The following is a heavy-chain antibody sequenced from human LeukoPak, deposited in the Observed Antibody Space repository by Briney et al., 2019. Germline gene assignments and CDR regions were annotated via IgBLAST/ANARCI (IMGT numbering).Heavy chain of an antibody. CDR2: ITHTGSA. CDR3: ARGRILTGYNIVGWFDR. Sequence: PSETLSLTCAVTGVSFSANSWGWFRQPPGKGLEWIGEITHTGSATYNPSLKSRVTISVDTSKNQFSLNLSSVTAADTAVYYCARGRILTGYNIVGWFDRLGQGTLVTVSS. CDR1: GVSFSANS. D-gene: IGHD3-9*01. V-gene: IGHV4-34*01. J-gene: IGHJ5*02.